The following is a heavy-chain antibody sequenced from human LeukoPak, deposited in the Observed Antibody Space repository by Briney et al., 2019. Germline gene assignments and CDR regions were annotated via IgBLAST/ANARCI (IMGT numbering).Heavy chain of an antibody. CDR2: IWYDGSNI. D-gene: IGHD3-9*01. CDR3: ARDLRKGLYFDY. Sequence: GGSLRLSCATSGFTFSSYAMHWVRQAPGKGLEWVAVIWYDGSNIYYADSVRGRFTISRDNSKNTLYLQMNSLRAEDTAMYYCARDLRKGLYFDYWGQGTLVTVSS. CDR1: GFTFSSYA. J-gene: IGHJ4*02. V-gene: IGHV3-33*08.